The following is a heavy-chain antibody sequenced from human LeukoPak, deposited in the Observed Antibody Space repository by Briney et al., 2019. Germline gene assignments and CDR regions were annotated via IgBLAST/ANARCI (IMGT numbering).Heavy chain of an antibody. CDR1: GGSINNGGYY. V-gene: IGHV4-31*03. J-gene: IGHJ4*02. Sequence: PSETLSLTCTVSGGSINNGGYYWSWIRQHPGKGLEWIGYIYYSGSTYYNPSLKSRVTISVDTSKNQFPLKLTSVTAADTAVYYCARDRMAAAVPSHFDYWGQGTLVTVSS. CDR3: ARDRMAAAVPSHFDY. CDR2: IYYSGST. D-gene: IGHD6-13*01.